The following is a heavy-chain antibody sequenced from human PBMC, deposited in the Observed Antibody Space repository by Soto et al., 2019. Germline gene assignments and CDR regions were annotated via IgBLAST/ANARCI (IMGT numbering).Heavy chain of an antibody. Sequence: QVQLQESGPGLVKPSETLSLTCAVSGGSITNYYWTWIRQPPGMGLEWIGYIYYIGSSNYNPSLKSRVTISVDTSKHQFSLKLSSVTAADTAVYYCASGDWNDYYSYGLDVWGQGTTVTVSS. CDR3: ASGDWNDYYSYGLDV. V-gene: IGHV4-59*01. CDR1: GGSITNYY. D-gene: IGHD1-1*01. CDR2: IYYIGSS. J-gene: IGHJ6*02.